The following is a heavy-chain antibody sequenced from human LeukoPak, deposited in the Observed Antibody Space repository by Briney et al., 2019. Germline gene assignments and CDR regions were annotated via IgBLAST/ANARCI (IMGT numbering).Heavy chain of an antibody. CDR3: ARGSGGYSGYADY. J-gene: IGHJ4*02. V-gene: IGHV3-53*01. CDR2: IYSGGST. Sequence: GGSLRLSCAASGFTVSSNYMSWVRQAPGKGLGWVSVIYSGGSTYYADSVKGRFTISRDNSKNTLYLQMNSLRAEDTAVYYCARGSGGYSGYADYWGQGTLVTVSS. D-gene: IGHD5-12*01. CDR1: GFTVSSNY.